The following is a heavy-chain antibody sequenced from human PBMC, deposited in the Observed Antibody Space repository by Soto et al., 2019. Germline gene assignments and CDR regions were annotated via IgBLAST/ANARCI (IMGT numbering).Heavy chain of an antibody. CDR3: ARNYDFWSGPDYSYYMDV. D-gene: IGHD3-3*01. V-gene: IGHV2-5*02. J-gene: IGHJ6*03. Sequence: QITLKESGPTLVKPTQTLTLTCTFSGFSLTTNGVGVGWIRQPPGKALEWLALIYWDDDKRYSPSLKSRLTITKDTSKNQVVLTMTNMDPVDTATYYCARNYDFWSGPDYSYYMDVWGKGTTVTVSS. CDR2: IYWDDDK. CDR1: GFSLTTNGVG.